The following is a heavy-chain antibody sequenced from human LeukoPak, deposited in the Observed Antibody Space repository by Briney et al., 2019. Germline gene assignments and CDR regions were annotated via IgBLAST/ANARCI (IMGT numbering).Heavy chain of an antibody. V-gene: IGHV3-23*01. D-gene: IGHD2/OR15-2a*01. CDR2: INAYGGNT. J-gene: IGHJ4*02. CDR3: ARILSGFGSDY. CDR1: GFTFNTYA. Sequence: GGSLRLSCAASGFTFNTYAMTWVRQAPGKGLEWVSSINAYGGNTYYVDSVKGRFTISRDNPKNTLYLQMHSLRVEDTAVYYCARILSGFGSDYWGQGTLVTVSS.